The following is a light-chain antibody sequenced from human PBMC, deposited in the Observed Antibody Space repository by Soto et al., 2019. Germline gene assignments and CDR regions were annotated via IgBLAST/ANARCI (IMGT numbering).Light chain of an antibody. V-gene: IGKV2-28*01. J-gene: IGKJ1*01. CDR1: HSLLHSNGYNY. Sequence: IVMTQSPLALPVTPGEPASISCRSSHSLLHSNGYNYLDWHLQKPGQSPRVLIYLGSNRASGVPDRLSGSGSGTDFTLKISRVEAEDVGVYYCMQPLQSWTFGQGTKVDIK. CDR3: MQPLQSWT. CDR2: LGS.